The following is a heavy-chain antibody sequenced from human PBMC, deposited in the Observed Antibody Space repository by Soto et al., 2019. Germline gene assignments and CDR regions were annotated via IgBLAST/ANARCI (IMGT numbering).Heavy chain of an antibody. V-gene: IGHV3-15*01. CDR2: IKSKTDGGTT. D-gene: IGHD3-3*01. Sequence: GGSLRVSCAASGFTFSNAWMSWVRQAPGKGLEWVGRIKSKTDGGTTDYAAPVKGRFTISRDDSKNTLYLQMNSLKTEDTAVYYCTIFFYEFWSGYAFDIWGPGTMVTV. CDR3: TIFFYEFWSGYAFDI. J-gene: IGHJ3*02. CDR1: GFTFSNAW.